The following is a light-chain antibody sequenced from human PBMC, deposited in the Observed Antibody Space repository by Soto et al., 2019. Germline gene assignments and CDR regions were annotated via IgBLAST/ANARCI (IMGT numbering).Light chain of an antibody. CDR2: DTS. CDR1: TGAVTSGHH. J-gene: IGLJ3*02. V-gene: IGLV7-46*01. Sequence: QAVVTQEPSLTVSPGGTVTLTCASSTGAVTSGHHTYWFQQKPGQAPRILIFDTSKRHSWTPARFSGSLLGGQAAVTLSGAQPEDEAEYYCLRTFRGPWVFGGGTKLTVL. CDR3: LRTFRGPWV.